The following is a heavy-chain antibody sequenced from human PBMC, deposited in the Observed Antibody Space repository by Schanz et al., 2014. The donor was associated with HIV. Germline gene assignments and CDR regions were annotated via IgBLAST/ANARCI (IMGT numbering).Heavy chain of an antibody. Sequence: QVQMVQSGAEVKKPGSSVKVSCKASGDNFSDYYMHWLRQAPGQGLEWMGWINTRTGDTIYAERLQGRVTLTRDTSINTAYMTLSRLGSDDTAVYFCAKGLQKFDWRSPFDYWGQGTLLTVSS. D-gene: IGHD3-9*01. J-gene: IGHJ4*02. CDR2: INTRTGDT. CDR1: GDNFSDYY. CDR3: AKGLQKFDWRSPFDY. V-gene: IGHV1-2*02.